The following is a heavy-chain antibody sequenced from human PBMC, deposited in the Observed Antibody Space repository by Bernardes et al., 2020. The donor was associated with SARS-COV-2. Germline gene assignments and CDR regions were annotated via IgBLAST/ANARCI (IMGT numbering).Heavy chain of an antibody. Sequence: SETLSLTCAVYGGSFSGYYWSWIRQPPGKGLEWIGEINHSGSTNYNPSLKSRVTISVDTSKNQFSLKLSSVTAADTAVYYCASRNLWTIFGVVYNWFDPWGQGTLVTVSS. D-gene: IGHD3-3*01. V-gene: IGHV4-34*01. CDR2: INHSGST. J-gene: IGHJ5*02. CDR3: ASRNLWTIFGVVYNWFDP. CDR1: GGSFSGYY.